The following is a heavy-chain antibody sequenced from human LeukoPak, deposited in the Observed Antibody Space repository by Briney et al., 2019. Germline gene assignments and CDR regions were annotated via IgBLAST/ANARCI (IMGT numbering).Heavy chain of an antibody. CDR2: ISAYNGNT. CDR1: GYTFTSYG. Sequence: ASVKVSCKASGYTFTSYGISWVRQAPGQGLEWMGWISAYNGNTNYAQKLQGRVTMTTDTSTSTAYMELRGLRSDDTAVYYCARDRLDYYYGMDVWGQGTTVTVSS. D-gene: IGHD6-19*01. V-gene: IGHV1-18*01. CDR3: ARDRLDYYYGMDV. J-gene: IGHJ6*02.